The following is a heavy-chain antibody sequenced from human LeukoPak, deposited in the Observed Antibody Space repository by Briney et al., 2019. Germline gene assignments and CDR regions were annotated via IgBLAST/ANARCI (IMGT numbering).Heavy chain of an antibody. CDR1: GFTFSDYY. D-gene: IGHD4-17*01. Sequence: PGGSLRLSCAASGFTFSDYYMSWIRQAPGKGLEWVSYISSSGSTIYYADSVKGRFTISRDNAKNSLYLQMNSLRPEDTATYYCAKFYDYGDYPYYYYYLDVWGKGTTVIISS. V-gene: IGHV3-11*04. CDR2: ISSSGSTI. J-gene: IGHJ6*03. CDR3: AKFYDYGDYPYYYYYLDV.